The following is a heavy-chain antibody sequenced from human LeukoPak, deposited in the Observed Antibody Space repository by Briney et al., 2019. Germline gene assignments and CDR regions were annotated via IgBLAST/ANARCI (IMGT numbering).Heavy chain of an antibody. J-gene: IGHJ3*02. CDR1: GVSISSYY. CDR3: ARGWLVDAFDI. D-gene: IGHD6-19*01. V-gene: IGHV4-59*01. CDR2: IYYSGST. Sequence: SETLSLTCTVSGVSISSYYWSWIRQPPGKGLEWIGYIYYSGSTNYNPSLKSRVTISVDTSKNQFSLKLSSVTAADTAVYYCARGWLVDAFDIWGQGTMVTVSS.